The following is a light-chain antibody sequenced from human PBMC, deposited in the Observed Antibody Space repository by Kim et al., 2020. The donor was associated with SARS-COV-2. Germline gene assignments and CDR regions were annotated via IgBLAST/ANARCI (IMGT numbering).Light chain of an antibody. V-gene: IGKV1-5*03. J-gene: IGKJ4*01. CDR1: QSISSW. Sequence: DIQMTQSPSTLSASVGDRVTITCRASQSISSWLAWYQQKPGKAPKVLIYKASSLESGVPSRFSGSGSRTEFTLTISSLQPDDFATYYCQQYKSYPVTFGGGTKVDIK. CDR2: KAS. CDR3: QQYKSYPVT.